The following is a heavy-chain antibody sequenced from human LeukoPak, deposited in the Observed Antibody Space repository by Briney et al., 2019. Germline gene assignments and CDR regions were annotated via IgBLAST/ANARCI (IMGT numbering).Heavy chain of an antibody. CDR2: ISSSGSTI. CDR1: GFTFSDYY. V-gene: IGHV3-11*04. D-gene: IGHD5-24*01. CDR3: ARQKRDGYNCDY. Sequence: PGGSLRLSCAASGFTFSDYYMSWVRQAPGKGLEWVSYISSSGSTIYYADSVKGRFTISRDNAKNSLYLQMNSLRAEDTAVYYCARQKRDGYNCDYWGQGTLVTVSS. J-gene: IGHJ4*02.